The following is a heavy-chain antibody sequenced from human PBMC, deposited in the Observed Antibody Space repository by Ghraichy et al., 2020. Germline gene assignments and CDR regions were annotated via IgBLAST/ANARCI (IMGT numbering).Heavy chain of an antibody. CDR1: GGSFSGYY. CDR3: ARAPRERWLQWSYWYFDL. Sequence: SETLSLTCAVYGGSFSGYYWSWIRQPPGKGLEWIGEINHSGSTNYNPSLKSRVTISVDTSKNQFSLKLSSVTAADTAVYYCARAPRERWLQWSYWYFDLWGRGTLVTVSS. D-gene: IGHD5-24*01. J-gene: IGHJ2*01. V-gene: IGHV4-34*01. CDR2: INHSGST.